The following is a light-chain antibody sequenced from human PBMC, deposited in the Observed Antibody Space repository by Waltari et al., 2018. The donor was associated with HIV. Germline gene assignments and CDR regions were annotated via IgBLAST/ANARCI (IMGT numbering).Light chain of an antibody. CDR2: GAS. V-gene: IGKV3-15*01. J-gene: IGKJ1*01. Sequence: EIVMTQSPATLSVSPGERATLSCRASQSVSGNLAWYQQKPGQAPRILIYGASTRATGIPARFSGSGSGTEFTLSISSLQSEDFAVYYWQQYNVWPPWTFGQGTEVEIK. CDR1: QSVSGN. CDR3: QQYNVWPPWT.